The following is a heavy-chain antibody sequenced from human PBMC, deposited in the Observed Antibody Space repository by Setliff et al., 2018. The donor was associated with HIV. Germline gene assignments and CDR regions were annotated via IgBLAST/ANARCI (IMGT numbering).Heavy chain of an antibody. CDR1: GYSISTGYN. D-gene: IGHD3-16*01. V-gene: IGHV4-38-2*02. CDR3: VRGGSWGII. CDR2: MHHSGGT. J-gene: IGHJ3*02. Sequence: TSETLSLTCTVSGYSISTGYNWGCIRQPPGKGLEWIGSMHHSGGTYYNPSLKTRVTISLDTSKNQFSLNLSSVTAADTAVYYCVRGGSWGIIWGQGTVVTVSS.